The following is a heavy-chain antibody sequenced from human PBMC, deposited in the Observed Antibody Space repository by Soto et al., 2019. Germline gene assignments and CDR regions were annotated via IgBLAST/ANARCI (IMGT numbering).Heavy chain of an antibody. D-gene: IGHD1-26*01. J-gene: IGHJ4*02. Sequence: GGSLRLSCAAAGFTFSSYSMNWVRQAPGKGLEWLSYISSSSNTIYYADSVKGRFTISRDNVKNSLYLEMNSLRDEDTAVYYCARSMIRGAHFDYWGQGT. CDR1: GFTFSSYS. CDR2: ISSSSNTI. V-gene: IGHV3-48*02. CDR3: ARSMIRGAHFDY.